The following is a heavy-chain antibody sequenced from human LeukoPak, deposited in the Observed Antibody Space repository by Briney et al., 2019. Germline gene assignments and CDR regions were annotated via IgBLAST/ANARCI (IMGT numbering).Heavy chain of an antibody. J-gene: IGHJ4*02. D-gene: IGHD3-22*01. Sequence: PGGSLRLSCAASGFTFSSYWMHWVRQAPGKGLVWVSRINTDGSSTSYADSVKGRFTISRNNSKNTLYLQMNSLRAEDTAVYYCARVQNSYHYDSSGYVYYWGQGTLVTVSS. CDR3: ARVQNSYHYDSSGYVYY. CDR2: INTDGSST. CDR1: GFTFSSYW. V-gene: IGHV3-74*01.